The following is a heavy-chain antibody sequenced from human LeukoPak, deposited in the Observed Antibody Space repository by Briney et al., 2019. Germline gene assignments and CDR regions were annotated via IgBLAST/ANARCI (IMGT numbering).Heavy chain of an antibody. D-gene: IGHD5-18*01. V-gene: IGHV3-23*01. Sequence: GGSLRLSCAASGFTFSSYWMSWVRQAPGKGLEWVSAISGSGGSTYYADSVKGRFTISRDNSKNTLYLQMNSLRAEDTAVYYCAMAPRYTAMGRWGQGTLVTVSS. CDR1: GFTFSSYW. J-gene: IGHJ4*02. CDR3: AMAPRYTAMGR. CDR2: ISGSGGST.